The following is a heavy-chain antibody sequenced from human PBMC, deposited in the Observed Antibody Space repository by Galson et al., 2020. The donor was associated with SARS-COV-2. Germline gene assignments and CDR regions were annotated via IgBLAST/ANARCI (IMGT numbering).Heavy chain of an antibody. J-gene: IGHJ6*03. Sequence: HGESLKISCKGSGYSFTSYWISWVRQMPGKGLEWMGRIDPSDSYTNYSPYFQGHVTISADKSISTAYLQWSSLKASDTAMYYCARLGWEPYCYLDVWGKGTTVSVSS. V-gene: IGHV5-10-1*01. CDR3: ARLGWEPYCYLDV. D-gene: IGHD1-26*01. CDR2: IDPSDSYT. CDR1: GYSFTSYW.